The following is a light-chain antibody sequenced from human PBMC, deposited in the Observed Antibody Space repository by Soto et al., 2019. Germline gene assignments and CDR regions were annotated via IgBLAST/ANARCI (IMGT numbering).Light chain of an antibody. CDR1: QSVSSNY. CDR3: QQYGSSTYT. V-gene: IGKV3-20*01. J-gene: IGKJ2*01. CDR2: GAS. Sequence: EIVLTQSPGTLSLSPGERGTLSYRASQSVSSNYLAWYQQKPGQAPRLLIYGASNRATGIPDRFSGSGSGTDFTLTISRLEPEDLAVYYCQQYGSSTYTFGQGTKLEIK.